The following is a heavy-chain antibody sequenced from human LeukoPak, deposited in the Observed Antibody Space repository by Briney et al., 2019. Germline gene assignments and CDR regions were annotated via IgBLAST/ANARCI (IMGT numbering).Heavy chain of an antibody. CDR3: ARKRYYYENVKGWIDS. V-gene: IGHV3-7*03. Sequence: GGCLRLSCTATVFPFSNYRMSWVRQAPWKGLEWVDNIKQDGDEIDYVDSVKGRFTISRDNAENSLYLQMNSLRAGDTAVYYCARKRYYYENVKGWIDSWGQGILVTVSS. CDR2: IKQDGDEI. CDR1: VFPFSNYR. J-gene: IGHJ5*01. D-gene: IGHD3-22*01.